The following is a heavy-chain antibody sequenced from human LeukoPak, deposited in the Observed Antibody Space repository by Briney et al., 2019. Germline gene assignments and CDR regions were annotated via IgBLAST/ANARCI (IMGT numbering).Heavy chain of an antibody. Sequence: SETLSLTCTVSGGSISSYYWSWIRQPPGKGLEWIGYIYYSGSTNYNPSLKSRVTISVDTSKNQFSLKLSSVTAADTAVYYRAGARGLQAPLDYWGQGTLVTVSS. CDR2: IYYSGST. V-gene: IGHV4-59*01. CDR3: AGARGLQAPLDY. D-gene: IGHD4/OR15-4a*01. CDR1: GGSISSYY. J-gene: IGHJ4*02.